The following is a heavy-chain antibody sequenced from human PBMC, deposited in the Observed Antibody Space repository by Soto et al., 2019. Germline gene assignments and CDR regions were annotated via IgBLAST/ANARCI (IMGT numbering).Heavy chain of an antibody. CDR2: ISYSGSP. V-gene: IGHV4-59*11. J-gene: IGHJ3*02. CDR3: ARTNAFDI. CDR1: GGTISSHD. Sequence: SETMSLTCAVSGGTISSHDWSWIRQPPGRGLEWIGFISYSGSPNYNPSLKSRVTISVDTSKNQFSLKLNSMTAADTAVYYCARTNAFDIWGQGTMVTVSS.